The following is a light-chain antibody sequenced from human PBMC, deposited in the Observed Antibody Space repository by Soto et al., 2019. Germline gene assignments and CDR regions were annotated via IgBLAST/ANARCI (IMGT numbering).Light chain of an antibody. CDR3: QQYNNWPQT. J-gene: IGKJ1*01. V-gene: IGKV3-15*01. CDR1: QSVGSN. CDR2: GAS. Sequence: DILMTQSPSTLSVSPGERATLSCRASQSVGSNLAWYQQKPGQAPRLLIYGASTRATGIPARFSGSGSGTEFTLTISSLQSEDFAVYYCQQYNNWPQTFGQGTKVDIK.